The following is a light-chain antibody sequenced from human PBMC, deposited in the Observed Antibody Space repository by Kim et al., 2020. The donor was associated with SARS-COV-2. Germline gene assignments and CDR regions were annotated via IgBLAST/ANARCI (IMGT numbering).Light chain of an antibody. CDR3: QVWDSSSV. Sequence: VSVAPGKTARITCGGNNSGSKSVHWYQQKPGQAPVLVIYYDSDRPSGIPERFSGSNSGNTATQTISRVEAGDEADYYCQVWDSSSVFGGGTKLTVL. CDR2: YDS. J-gene: IGLJ2*01. V-gene: IGLV3-21*04. CDR1: NSGSKS.